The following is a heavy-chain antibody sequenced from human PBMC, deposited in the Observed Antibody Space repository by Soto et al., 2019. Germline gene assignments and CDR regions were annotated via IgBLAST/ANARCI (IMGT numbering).Heavy chain of an antibody. Sequence: QVQLVESGGGVVQPGRSLRLSCAASGFTFSSYGMHWVRQAPGKGLEWVAVISYDGSNKYYADSVKGRFTTSRDSSKDTLSLQMNSLRAEDTAVYFCAKGHGPGNYGMDVWGPGTTVTVSS. CDR1: GFTFSSYG. J-gene: IGHJ6*02. V-gene: IGHV3-30*18. CDR3: AKGHGPGNYGMDV. CDR2: ISYDGSNK.